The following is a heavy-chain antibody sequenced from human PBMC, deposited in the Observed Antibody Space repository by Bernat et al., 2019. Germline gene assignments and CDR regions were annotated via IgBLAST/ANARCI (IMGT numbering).Heavy chain of an antibody. Sequence: QVQLVQSGAEVKKPGASVKVSCKASGYTFTGYYMHWVRQAPGQGLEGMGWINPNSGGTNYAQKFQGWVTMTRDTSIRTAYMELSRLRSDDTAVYYCARSRSSGWPVWGHDDAFAIWGQGTMVTVSS. CDR2: INPNSGGT. V-gene: IGHV1-2*04. CDR1: GYTFTGYY. D-gene: IGHD6-19*01. CDR3: ARSRSSGWPVWGHDDAFAI. J-gene: IGHJ3*02.